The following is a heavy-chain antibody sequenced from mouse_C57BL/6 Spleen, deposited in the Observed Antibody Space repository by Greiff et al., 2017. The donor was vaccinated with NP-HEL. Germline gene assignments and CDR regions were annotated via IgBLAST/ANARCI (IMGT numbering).Heavy chain of an antibody. CDR2: IYPRSGNT. CDR3: ARRDYGSSYDWYFEV. V-gene: IGHV1-81*01. J-gene: IGHJ1*03. CDR1: GYTFTRYG. Sequence: VQLQQSGAELARPGASVKLSCKASGYTFTRYGISWVKQRTGQGLEWIGEIYPRSGNTYYNEKFKGKATLTADKSSSTAYMELRSLTSEDSAVDFCARRDYGSSYDWYFEVWGTGTTVTVSS. D-gene: IGHD1-1*01.